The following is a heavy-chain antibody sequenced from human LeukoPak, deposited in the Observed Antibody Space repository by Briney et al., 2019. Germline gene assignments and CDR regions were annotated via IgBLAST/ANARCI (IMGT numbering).Heavy chain of an antibody. D-gene: IGHD3-3*01. J-gene: IGHJ6*02. Sequence: SETLSLTCTVSGGSISSYYWSWIRQPPGKGLEWIGYIYYSGSTNYNPSLKSRVTISVDTSKNQFSLKLSSVTAAGTAVYYCARWSAGSYYYGMDVWGQGTTVTVSS. CDR3: ARWSAGSYYYGMDV. CDR1: GGSISSYY. CDR2: IYYSGST. V-gene: IGHV4-59*01.